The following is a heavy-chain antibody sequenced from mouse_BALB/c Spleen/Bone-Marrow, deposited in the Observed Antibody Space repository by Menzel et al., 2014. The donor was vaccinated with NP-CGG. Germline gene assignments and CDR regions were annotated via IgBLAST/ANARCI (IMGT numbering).Heavy chain of an antibody. D-gene: IGHD2-4*01. CDR3: ARHAYYDQTEVSFVY. J-gene: IGHJ3*01. Sequence: VQLKESGGGLVKSGGSLKLSCAASGFTFNSYGMSWVRQTPEKRLEWVATISGGGSCTFYPDSVKGRFTISRDNAKNNLYLQLSSLRSEDTALYYCARHAYYDQTEVSFVYWGQGTPVTVSA. CDR1: GFTFNSYG. CDR2: ISGGGSCT. V-gene: IGHV5-9-2*01.